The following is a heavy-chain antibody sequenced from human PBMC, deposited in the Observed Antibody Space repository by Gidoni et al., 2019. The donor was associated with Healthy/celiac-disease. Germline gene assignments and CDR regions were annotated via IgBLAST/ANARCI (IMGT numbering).Heavy chain of an antibody. D-gene: IGHD2-2*01. CDR3: ARSTSWTPRGWWFDP. CDR1: GYSFTSYW. CDR2: IDPSDSDT. J-gene: IGHJ5*02. Sequence: EVQPVQYGAVVTKPGESLKISCKGSGYSFTSYWIGWVRQMPGTGREWMGNIDPSDSDTRYSPSCQGQVTISADKSISTAYLQWSSLKASDTAMYYCARSTSWTPRGWWFDPWGQGTLVTVSS. V-gene: IGHV5-51*01.